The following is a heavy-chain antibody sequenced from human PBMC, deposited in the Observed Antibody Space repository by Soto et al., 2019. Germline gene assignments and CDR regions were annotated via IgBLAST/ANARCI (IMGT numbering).Heavy chain of an antibody. J-gene: IGHJ6*02. D-gene: IGHD6-6*01. CDR1: GGSFSGYY. Sequence: LSLTCAVYGGSFSGYYWSWIRQPPGKGLEWIGEINHSGSANYNPSLKSRVTISVDTSKNQFSLKLSSVTAADTAVYYCARGGYSSSSRYYYYYGMDVWGQGTTVTVSS. V-gene: IGHV4-34*01. CDR3: ARGGYSSSSRYYYYYGMDV. CDR2: INHSGSA.